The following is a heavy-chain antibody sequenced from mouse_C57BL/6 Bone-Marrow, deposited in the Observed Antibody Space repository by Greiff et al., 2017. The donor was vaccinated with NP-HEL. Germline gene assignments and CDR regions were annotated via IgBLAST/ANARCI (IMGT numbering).Heavy chain of an antibody. CDR2: ISSGSSTI. V-gene: IGHV5-17*01. D-gene: IGHD3-3*01. J-gene: IGHJ2*01. CDR1: GFTFSDYG. CDR3: ARQSLGY. Sequence: EVKLEESGGGLVKPGGSLKLSCAASGFTFSDYGMHWVRQAPEKGLEWVAYISSGSSTINYADTVKGRFTISRDNAKNTLFLQMTSLRSEDTAMYYCARQSLGYWGQGTTLTVSS.